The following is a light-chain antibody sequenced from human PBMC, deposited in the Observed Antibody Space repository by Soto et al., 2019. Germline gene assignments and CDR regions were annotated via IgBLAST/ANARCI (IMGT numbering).Light chain of an antibody. CDR1: QSVSSN. CDR3: QQYNDWPLT. Sequence: EIVMTQSPATLSVSPGDRATLSCRASQSVSSNLAWYQQKPGQGPRLLIYGASTRATDIPGRFSGSGSGTEFTLTISSLQSEDFAVYYCQQYNDWPLTFGGGTKVDIK. CDR2: GAS. V-gene: IGKV3-15*01. J-gene: IGKJ4*01.